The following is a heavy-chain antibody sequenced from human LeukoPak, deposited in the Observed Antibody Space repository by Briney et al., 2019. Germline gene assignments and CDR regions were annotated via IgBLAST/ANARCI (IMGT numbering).Heavy chain of an antibody. Sequence: SETLSLTCTVSGGSISSYYWNWFRQPPGKGLEWIGYIYYSGGTKYNPSLKSRVTISVDTSKNQFSLKLRSVTVADTAMYYCARGLPGTATPGDYWGQGTLVTVSS. CDR2: IYYSGGT. CDR1: GGSISSYY. CDR3: ARGLPGTATPGDY. D-gene: IGHD2-2*02. V-gene: IGHV4-59*08. J-gene: IGHJ4*02.